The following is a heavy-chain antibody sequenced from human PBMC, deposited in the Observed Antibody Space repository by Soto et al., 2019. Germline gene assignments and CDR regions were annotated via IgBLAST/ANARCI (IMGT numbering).Heavy chain of an antibody. D-gene: IGHD4-4*01. CDR1: GFSLSTSGVG. J-gene: IGHJ6*02. CDR3: AHTLTTTSYIYYCGMDV. CDR2: IYWDDDK. V-gene: IGHV2-5*02. Sequence: QITLKESGPTLVKPTQTLTLTCTFSGFSLSTSGVGVGWIRQPPGKALEWLALIYWDDDKRYSPSLKSRLTITKDTSKNQVLLTLTNMDPVDTATYYCAHTLTTTSYIYYCGMDVWGQGTPVTVSS.